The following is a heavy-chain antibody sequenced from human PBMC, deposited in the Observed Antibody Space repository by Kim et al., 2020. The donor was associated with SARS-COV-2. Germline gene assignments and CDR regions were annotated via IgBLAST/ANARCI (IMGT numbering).Heavy chain of an antibody. CDR3: AKEGSVAGTGYFQH. J-gene: IGHJ1*01. V-gene: IGHV3-23*01. Sequence: AESVKGRFTSSRDNNKNPLYLQMNSLRAEDTAVYYCAKEGSVAGTGYFQHWGQGTLVTVSS. D-gene: IGHD6-13*01.